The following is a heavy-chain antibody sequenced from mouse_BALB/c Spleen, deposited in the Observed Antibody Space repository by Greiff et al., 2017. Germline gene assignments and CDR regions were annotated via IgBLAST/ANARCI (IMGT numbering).Heavy chain of an antibody. CDR3: ARGHYDYPWFAY. D-gene: IGHD2-4*01. Sequence: EVKLMESGGGLVKPGGSLKLSCAASGFTFSSYAMSWVRQTPEKRLEWVASISSGGSTYYPDSVKGRFTIPRDNARNILYLQMSSLRSEDTAMYYCARGHYDYPWFAYWGQGTLVTVSA. CDR2: ISSGGST. CDR1: GFTFSSYA. V-gene: IGHV5-6-5*01. J-gene: IGHJ3*01.